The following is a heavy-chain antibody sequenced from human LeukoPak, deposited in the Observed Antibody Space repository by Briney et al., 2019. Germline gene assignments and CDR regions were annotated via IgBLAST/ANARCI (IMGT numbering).Heavy chain of an antibody. V-gene: IGHV4-59*12. CDR2: IYYSGST. CDR1: GGSISSYY. D-gene: IGHD3-3*01. CDR3: ARDLYDFWSGYYSAFDY. Sequence: KPSETLSLTCTVSGGSISSYYWSWIRQPPGKGLEWIGYIYYSGSTNYNPSLKSRVTMSVDTSKNQFSLKLSSVTAADTAVYYCARDLYDFWSGYYSAFDYWGQGTLVTVSS. J-gene: IGHJ4*02.